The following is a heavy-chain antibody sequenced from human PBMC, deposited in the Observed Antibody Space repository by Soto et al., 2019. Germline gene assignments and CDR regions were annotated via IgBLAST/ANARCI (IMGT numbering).Heavy chain of an antibody. V-gene: IGHV4-59*01. J-gene: IGHJ4*02. CDR1: GGSISSYY. CDR3: ARVKFDILTGLYYFDY. D-gene: IGHD3-9*01. CDR2: IYYSGST. Sequence: QVQLQESGPGLVKPSETLSLTCTVSGGSISSYYWSWIRQPPGKGLEWIGYIYYSGSTNYNPSLKSRVTISVDTSKNQFSLKLSSVTAADTAVYYCARVKFDILTGLYYFDYWGQGTLVTVSS.